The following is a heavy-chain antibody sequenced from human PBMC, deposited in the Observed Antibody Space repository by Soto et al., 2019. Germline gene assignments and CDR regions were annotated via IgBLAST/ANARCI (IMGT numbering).Heavy chain of an antibody. CDR2: TYYRSKLYN. D-gene: IGHD6-13*01. Sequence: SQTLALPCAISGDSVSSNSSACNFIRQSPSRGLEWLGRTYYRSKLYNDYAVSVKSRITINPDTSKNQFSLQLNSVTPEDTAVYYCARDGQLARFDPWGQGTLVTVSS. CDR3: ARDGQLARFDP. J-gene: IGHJ5*02. V-gene: IGHV6-1*01. CDR1: GDSVSSNSSA.